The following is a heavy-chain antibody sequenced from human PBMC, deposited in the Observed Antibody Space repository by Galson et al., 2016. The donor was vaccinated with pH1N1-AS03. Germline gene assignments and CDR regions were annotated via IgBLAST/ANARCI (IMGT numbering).Heavy chain of an antibody. CDR1: GYTFTNFG. J-gene: IGHJ6*02. CDR3: ARSQYPGTPRGGLDV. CDR2: ISAYSGNT. D-gene: IGHD2-15*01. V-gene: IGHV1-18*01. Sequence: SVKVSCKASGYTFTNFGINWVRQAPGQGLEWLGWISAYSGNTDYAQSLQGRVSMTTAPSTSTAYMELTSLTSDDTAIYYCARSQYPGTPRGGLDVWGQGTTVTVSS.